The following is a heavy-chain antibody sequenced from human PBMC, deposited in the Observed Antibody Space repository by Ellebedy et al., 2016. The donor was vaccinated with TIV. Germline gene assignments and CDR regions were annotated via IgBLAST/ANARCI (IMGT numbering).Heavy chain of an antibody. J-gene: IGHJ4*02. V-gene: IGHV3-30*04. Sequence: GESLKISXVVSGFPFSTYAMHWVRQPPGKGLEWVAFISFDGTTIRHADSVKGRFTISRDNSKNALFLQMNNLRADDTGHYYCAKVSSFRGYHSLPDWGQGTMVTVSS. D-gene: IGHD5-12*01. CDR3: AKVSSFRGYHSLPD. CDR1: GFPFSTYA. CDR2: ISFDGTTI.